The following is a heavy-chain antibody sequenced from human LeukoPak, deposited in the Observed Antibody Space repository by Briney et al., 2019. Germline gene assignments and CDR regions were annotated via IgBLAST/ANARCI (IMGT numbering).Heavy chain of an antibody. V-gene: IGHV4-34*01. CDR2: INHSGST. CDR1: GGSFSGYY. Sequence: SETLSLTCAVYGGSFSGYYWSWIRQPPGKGLEWIGEINHSGSTNYNPSLKSRVTISVDTSKNQFSLKLSSVTAADTAVYYCTRRRDYYGSGSYPFDSWGQGTLVTVSS. CDR3: TRRRDYYGSGSYPFDS. D-gene: IGHD3-10*01. J-gene: IGHJ4*02.